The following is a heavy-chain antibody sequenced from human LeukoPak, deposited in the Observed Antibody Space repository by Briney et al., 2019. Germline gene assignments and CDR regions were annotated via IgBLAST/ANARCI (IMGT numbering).Heavy chain of an antibody. J-gene: IGHJ6*04. D-gene: IGHD3-10*01. CDR3: ARDLGAGDYSYYYGMDV. V-gene: IGHV1-69*01. CDR2: IIPIFGTA. CDR1: GGTFRSYA. Sequence: GSSVKVSCKAAGGTFRSYAISWVRQAPGQGLEWMGVIIPIFGTANCAQKFQGRVTITADASASTAYMELSSLRSEDTAVYYCARDLGAGDYSYYYGMDVWGKGTTVTVSP.